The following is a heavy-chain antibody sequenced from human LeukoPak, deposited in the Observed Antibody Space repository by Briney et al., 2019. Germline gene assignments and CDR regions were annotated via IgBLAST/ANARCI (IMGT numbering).Heavy chain of an antibody. Sequence: ASETLSLTCTVSGGSISSYYWSWIRQPPGKGLEWIGYIYYSGSTNYNPSLKSRVTISVDTSKNQFSLKLSSVTAADTAVYYCARSASGGDALFDYWGQGTLVTVSS. CDR1: GGSISSYY. D-gene: IGHD2-21*02. CDR3: ARSASGGDALFDY. V-gene: IGHV4-59*08. CDR2: IYYSGST. J-gene: IGHJ4*02.